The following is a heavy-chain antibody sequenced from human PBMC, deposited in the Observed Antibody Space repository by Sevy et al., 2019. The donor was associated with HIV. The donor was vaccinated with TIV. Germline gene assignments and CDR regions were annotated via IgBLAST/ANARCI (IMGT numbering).Heavy chain of an antibody. CDR2: IQYDGRNT. J-gene: IGHJ4*02. CDR1: GFTFSYSG. D-gene: IGHD6-13*01. Sequence: GGYLRLSCTTSGFTFSYSGMHWVRQAPGKGLEWVTFIQYDGRNTHYADSVKGRFTISRDNSKNMPYLQMNSLRGDDTAVYYCAKNTAAVGTGGFDYWGQGALVTVSS. CDR3: AKNTAAVGTGGFDY. V-gene: IGHV3-30*02.